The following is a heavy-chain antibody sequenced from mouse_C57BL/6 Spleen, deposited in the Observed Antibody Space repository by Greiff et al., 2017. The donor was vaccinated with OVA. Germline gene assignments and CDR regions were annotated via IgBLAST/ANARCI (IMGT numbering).Heavy chain of an antibody. CDR3: AIPDGYYEGDY. Sequence: QVQLKQPGAELVKPGASVKVSCKASGYTFTSYWMHWVKQRPGQGLEWIGRIHPSDSDTNYNQKFKGKATLTVDKSSSTAYMQLSSLTSEDSAVYYCAIPDGYYEGDYGGQGTTLTVSS. CDR2: IHPSDSDT. CDR1: GYTFTSYW. D-gene: IGHD2-3*01. J-gene: IGHJ2*01. V-gene: IGHV1-74*01.